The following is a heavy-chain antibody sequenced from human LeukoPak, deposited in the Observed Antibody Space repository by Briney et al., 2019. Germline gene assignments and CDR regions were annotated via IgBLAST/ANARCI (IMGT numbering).Heavy chain of an antibody. Sequence: SETLSLTCAVYGGSFSGYYWSWIRQPPGKGLEWIGEINHSGSTNYNPSLKSRVTISVDTSKNQFSLKLSSVTAADTAVYYCARGLEYYDFWSGYYYDAFDIWGQGTMVTVSS. CDR2: INHSGST. D-gene: IGHD3-3*01. V-gene: IGHV4-34*01. J-gene: IGHJ3*02. CDR1: GGSFSGYY. CDR3: ARGLEYYDFWSGYYYDAFDI.